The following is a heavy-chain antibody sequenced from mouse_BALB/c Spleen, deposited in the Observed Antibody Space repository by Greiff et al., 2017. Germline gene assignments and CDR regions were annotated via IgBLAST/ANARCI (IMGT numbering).Heavy chain of an antibody. CDR1: GFNIKDTY. V-gene: IGHV14-3*02. D-gene: IGHD2-1*01. CDR2: IDPANGNT. Sequence: EVQLQQSGAELVKPGASVKLSCTASGFNIKDTYMHWVKQRPEQGLEWIGRIDPANGNTKYDPKFQGKATITADTSSNTAYLQLSSLTSEDTAVYYCARDRGNLAWFAYWGQGTLVTVSA. J-gene: IGHJ3*01. CDR3: ARDRGNLAWFAY.